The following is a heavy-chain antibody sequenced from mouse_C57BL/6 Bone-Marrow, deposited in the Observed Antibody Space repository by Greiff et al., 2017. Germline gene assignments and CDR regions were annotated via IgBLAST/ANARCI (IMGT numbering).Heavy chain of an antibody. CDR3: ARGGDDYSYYFDY. D-gene: IGHD2-4*01. CDR1: GYTFTSYG. J-gene: IGHJ2*01. Sequence: QVHVKQSGAELARPGASVKLSCKASGYTFTSYGISWVKQRTGQGLEWIGEIYPRSGNTYYNEKFKGKATLTADKSSSTAYMELRSLTSEDSAVYFCARGGDDYSYYFDYWGQGTTLTVSS. CDR2: IYPRSGNT. V-gene: IGHV1-81*01.